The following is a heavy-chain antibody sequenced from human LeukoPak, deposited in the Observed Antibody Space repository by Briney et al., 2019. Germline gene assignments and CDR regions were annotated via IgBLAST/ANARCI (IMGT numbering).Heavy chain of an antibody. D-gene: IGHD3-3*01. CDR3: ARESVLEWLFSNYYYYYMDV. Sequence: GAPVKVSCKASGYTFTSYDINWVRQATGQGLEWMGWMNPNSGNTGYAQKFQGRVTMTRNTSISTAYMELSSLRSEDTAVYYCARESVLEWLFSNYYYYYMDVWGKGTTVTVSS. CDR2: MNPNSGNT. V-gene: IGHV1-8*01. CDR1: GYTFTSYD. J-gene: IGHJ6*03.